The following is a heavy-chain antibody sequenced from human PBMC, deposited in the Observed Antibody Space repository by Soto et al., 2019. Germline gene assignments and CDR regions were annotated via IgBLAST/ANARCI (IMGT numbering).Heavy chain of an antibody. CDR2: IYYSGST. CDR3: ARGDIYGDYFDY. Sequence: LSLTCTVSGASFSSFYWSWIRQPPGKGLEWIGYIYYSGSTNYNPSLKSRVTISVDTSKNQFSLKLSSVTAADTAVYYCARGDIYGDYFDYWGQGTLVTVSS. CDR1: GASFSSFY. J-gene: IGHJ4*02. D-gene: IGHD4-17*01. V-gene: IGHV4-59*01.